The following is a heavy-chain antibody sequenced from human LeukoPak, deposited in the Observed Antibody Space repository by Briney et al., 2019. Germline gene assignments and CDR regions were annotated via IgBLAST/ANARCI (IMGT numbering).Heavy chain of an antibody. V-gene: IGHV4-39*07. D-gene: IGHD6-19*01. Sequence: SETLSLTCTVSGGSISSSSYYWGWIRQPPGKGLEWIGSIYYSGSTYYNPSLKSRVTISVDTSKNQFSPKLSSVTAADTAVYYCARDPIAVAVNYGMDVWGQGTTVTVSS. CDR3: ARDPIAVAVNYGMDV. CDR2: IYYSGST. J-gene: IGHJ6*02. CDR1: GGSISSSSYY.